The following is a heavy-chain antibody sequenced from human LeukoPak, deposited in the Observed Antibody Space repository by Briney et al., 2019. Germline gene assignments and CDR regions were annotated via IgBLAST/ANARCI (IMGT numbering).Heavy chain of an antibody. Sequence: SVKVSCKASGGTFSSYAISWVRQAPGQGLEWMGRIIPIFGIANYAQKFQGRVTITADKSTSTAYMELSSLRSEDTAVYYYARVPGRDGYKISPVYYYYGMDVWGQGTTVTVSS. V-gene: IGHV1-69*04. D-gene: IGHD5-24*01. J-gene: IGHJ6*02. CDR2: IIPIFGIA. CDR1: GGTFSSYA. CDR3: ARVPGRDGYKISPVYYYYGMDV.